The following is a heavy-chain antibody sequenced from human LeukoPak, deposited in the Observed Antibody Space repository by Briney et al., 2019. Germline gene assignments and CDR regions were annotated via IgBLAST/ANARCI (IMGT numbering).Heavy chain of an antibody. CDR1: GGPISSYY. V-gene: IGHV4-4*07. CDR2: IYTSGST. CDR3: AREPNYYDSSGYYYFDY. Sequence: SETLSLTCTVSGGPISSYYWSWIRQPAGKGLEWIGRIYTSGSTNYNPSLKSRVTMSVDTSKNQFSLKLSSVTAADTAVYYCAREPNYYDSSGYYYFDYWGQGTLVTVSS. D-gene: IGHD3-22*01. J-gene: IGHJ4*02.